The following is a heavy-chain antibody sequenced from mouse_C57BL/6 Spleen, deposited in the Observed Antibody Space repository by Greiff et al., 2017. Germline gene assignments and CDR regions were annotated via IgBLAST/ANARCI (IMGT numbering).Heavy chain of an antibody. CDR1: GYTFTSYW. V-gene: IGHV1-64*01. D-gene: IGHD4-1*01. J-gene: IGHJ2*01. CDR3: ARSNWLYFDY. CDR2: IHPNSGST. Sequence: QVQLQQSGAELVKPGASVKLSCKASGYTFTSYWMHWVKQRPGQGLEWIGMIHPNSGSTNYNEKFKSKATLTVDKSSSTAYMQLSSLTSEDSAVYYCARSNWLYFDYWGQGTTLTVSS.